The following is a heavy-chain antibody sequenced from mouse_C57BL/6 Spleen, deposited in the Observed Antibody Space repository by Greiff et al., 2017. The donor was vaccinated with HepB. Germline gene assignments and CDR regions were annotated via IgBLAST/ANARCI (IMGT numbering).Heavy chain of an antibody. CDR3: ARNGYYFDY. V-gene: IGHV7-3*01. CDR1: GFTFTDYY. J-gene: IGHJ2*01. Sequence: DVKLVESGGGLVQPGGSLSLSCAASGFTFTDYYMSWVRQPPGKALEWLGFIRNKANGYTTEYSVSVKGRFTISRDNSQSILYLQMIALRAEDSASYYCARNGYYFDYWGQGTTLTVSS. CDR2: IRNKANGYTT.